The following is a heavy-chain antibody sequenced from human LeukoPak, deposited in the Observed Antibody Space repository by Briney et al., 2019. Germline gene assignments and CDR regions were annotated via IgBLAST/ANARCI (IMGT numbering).Heavy chain of an antibody. CDR1: GFTFNTYD. CDR3: AKDLMRDRWFGES. Sequence: GGSLRLSCAASGFTFNTYDMHWVRQAPGKGLEWVAFIRFDGNEKYYADSVKGRFTISKDTSRNTLFLQMNSLRAEDTAVYYCAKDLMRDRWFGESWGQGTLVTVSS. V-gene: IGHV3-30*02. D-gene: IGHD3-10*01. CDR2: IRFDGNEK. J-gene: IGHJ5*02.